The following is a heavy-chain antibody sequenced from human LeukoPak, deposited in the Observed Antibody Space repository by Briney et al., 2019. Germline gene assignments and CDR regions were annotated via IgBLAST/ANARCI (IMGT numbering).Heavy chain of an antibody. J-gene: IGHJ4*02. CDR2: ISGSGGGT. Sequence: PGGSLRLSCAASGFTFSNYAMSWVRQAPGKGLEWVSAISGSGGGTYYADSVKGRFTISRDNAKNTLYLQMNSLRAEDTAVYYCAALDHGHDYWGQGTLVTVSS. V-gene: IGHV3-23*01. CDR3: AALDHGHDY. CDR1: GFTFSNYA.